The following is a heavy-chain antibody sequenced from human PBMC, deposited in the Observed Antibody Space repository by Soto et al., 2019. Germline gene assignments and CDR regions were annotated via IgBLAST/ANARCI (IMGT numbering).Heavy chain of an antibody. CDR2: LLHSGTT. CDR3: AYSSGWYRHDV. J-gene: IGHJ3*01. V-gene: IGHV4-4*02. D-gene: IGHD6-19*01. CDR1: GDSISSPKW. Sequence: QVQLQESGPGLVKPSGTLSLTCAVSGDSISSPKWWTWLRQPPGKGLEWIGDLLHSGTTNYNPSLNSRVILSVDKSQNQFSLSLTSVTAADTAIYYCAYSSGWYRHDVWGQGTSVTVSS.